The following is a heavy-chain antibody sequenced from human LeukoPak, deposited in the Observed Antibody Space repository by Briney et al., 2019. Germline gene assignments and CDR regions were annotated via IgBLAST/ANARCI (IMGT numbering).Heavy chain of an antibody. CDR2: INQSGDT. D-gene: IGHD1-1*01. CDR1: GGSFSDYD. CDR3: ARYVPVRTGTTRASFDY. Sequence: PSETLSLTCAVYGGSFSDYDWSWIRQPPGKGLEWIGEINQSGDTNCDPSLKSRVTMSIDTSKSQFSLNLRSVTAADTAVYCCARYVPVRTGTTRASFDYWGQGTLVTVSS. J-gene: IGHJ4*02. V-gene: IGHV4-34*01.